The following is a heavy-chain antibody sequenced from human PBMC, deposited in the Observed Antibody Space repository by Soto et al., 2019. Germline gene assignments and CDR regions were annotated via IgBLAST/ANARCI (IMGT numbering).Heavy chain of an antibody. CDR3: ARRGIAEWFDP. CDR1: GGSISSYY. CDR2: IYYSGST. J-gene: IGHJ5*02. V-gene: IGHV4-59*08. Sequence: PSETLSLTCTVSGGSISSYYGSWIRQPPGKGLEWIGYIYYSGSTNYNPSLKSRVTISVDTSKNQFSLKLSSVTAADTAVYYCARRGIAEWFDPWGQGTLVTVSS. D-gene: IGHD6-13*01.